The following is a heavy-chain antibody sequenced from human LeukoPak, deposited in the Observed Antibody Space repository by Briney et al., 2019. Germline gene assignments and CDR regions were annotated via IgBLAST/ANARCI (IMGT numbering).Heavy chain of an antibody. V-gene: IGHV1-2*02. CDR2: INPNSGGT. D-gene: IGHD5-18*01. Sequence: GASVKVSCKASGYTFTGYYMHWVRQAPGQGLEWMGWINPNSGGTNYAQKFQGRVTMTRDTSISTAYMELSRLRSDDTAVYYCARTVYSYGLYYFDYWGQGTLVTVSS. J-gene: IGHJ4*02. CDR1: GYTFTGYY. CDR3: ARTVYSYGLYYFDY.